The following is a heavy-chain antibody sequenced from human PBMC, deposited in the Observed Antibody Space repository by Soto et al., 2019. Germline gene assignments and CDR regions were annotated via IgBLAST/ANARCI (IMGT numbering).Heavy chain of an antibody. J-gene: IGHJ6*03. CDR2: IYYSGST. V-gene: IGHV4-59*12. D-gene: IGHD3-9*01. Sequence: SETLSLTCTVSGGSISSYYWSWIRQPPGKGLEWIGYIYYSGSTNYNPSLKSRVTISVDTSKNQFSLKLSSVTAADTAVYYCARGPAEADIYYYYYMDVWGKGTTVTVSS. CDR3: ARGPAEADIYYYYYMDV. CDR1: GGSISSYY.